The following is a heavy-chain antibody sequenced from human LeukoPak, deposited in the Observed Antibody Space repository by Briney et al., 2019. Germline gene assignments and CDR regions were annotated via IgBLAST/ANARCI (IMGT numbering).Heavy chain of an antibody. Sequence: SETLSLTCTVSGGSVSSDYWIWIRQPPGKGLEWIGYIYYSGSTNYNPSLKSRVTISVDTSKNQFSLKLNSATAADTAVYYCARSDCGGDCYSPYYYYYGMDVWGQGTTVIVSS. CDR3: ARSDCGGDCYSPYYYYYGMDV. CDR2: IYYSGST. V-gene: IGHV4-59*02. CDR1: GGSVSSDY. D-gene: IGHD2-21*02. J-gene: IGHJ6*02.